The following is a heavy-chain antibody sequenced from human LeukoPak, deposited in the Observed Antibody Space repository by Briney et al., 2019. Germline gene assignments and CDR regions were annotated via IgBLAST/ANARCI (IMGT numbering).Heavy chain of an antibody. CDR1: GYTFTSYY. D-gene: IGHD3-22*01. J-gene: IGHJ4*02. V-gene: IGHV1-46*01. CDR3: ARRYDSSGYYFDY. CDR2: INPSGGST. Sequence: GASVKVSCKASGYTFTSYYMHWVRQAPGQGLEWMGIINPSGGSTSYAQKFQGRVTMTTDTSTSTAYMELRSLRSDDTAVYYCARRYDSSGYYFDYWGQGTLVTVSS.